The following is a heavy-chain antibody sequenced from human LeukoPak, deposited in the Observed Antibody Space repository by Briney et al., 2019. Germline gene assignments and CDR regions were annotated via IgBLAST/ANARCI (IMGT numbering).Heavy chain of an antibody. Sequence: ASETLSLTCTVSGVSIRSYYWSWIRQPPGKGLEWIGHVYYSGSTDYNPSLKSRVTISVDTSKNQFSLRLSSGTAADTAVYYCARGRYNSDHFDYWGQGTLVTVSS. CDR2: VYYSGST. J-gene: IGHJ4*02. CDR1: GVSIRSYY. D-gene: IGHD1-1*01. V-gene: IGHV4-59*01. CDR3: ARGRYNSDHFDY.